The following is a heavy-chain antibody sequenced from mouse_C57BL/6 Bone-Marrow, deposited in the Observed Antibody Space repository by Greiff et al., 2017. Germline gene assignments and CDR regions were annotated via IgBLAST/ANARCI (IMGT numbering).Heavy chain of an antibody. CDR3: AKNDYYGSSYDAMDY. J-gene: IGHJ4*01. CDR1: GFSLTSYG. D-gene: IGHD1-1*01. V-gene: IGHV2-5*01. Sequence: QVQLQQSGPGLVQPSQSLSITCTVSGFSLTSYGVHWVRQSPGKGLEWLGVIWRGGSTDYNAAFMSRLSITKDNSKSQVFFKMNSLQADDTAIYYCAKNDYYGSSYDAMDYWGQGTSVTVFS. CDR2: IWRGGST.